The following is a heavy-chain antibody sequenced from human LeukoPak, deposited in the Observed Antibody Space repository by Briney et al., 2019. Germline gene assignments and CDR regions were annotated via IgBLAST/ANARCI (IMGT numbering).Heavy chain of an antibody. CDR1: GFAFNRYG. CDR2: ISYDGSNK. Sequence: PGGSLRLSCAASGFAFNRYGMHWVRQAPGKGLEWVALISYDGSNKYYADSVKGRFTISRDNAKNTLYLQMNSLRAEDTAVYYCARAPFRGGMDVWGQGTTVTVSS. D-gene: IGHD3-3*02. J-gene: IGHJ6*02. CDR3: ARAPFRGGMDV. V-gene: IGHV3-30*03.